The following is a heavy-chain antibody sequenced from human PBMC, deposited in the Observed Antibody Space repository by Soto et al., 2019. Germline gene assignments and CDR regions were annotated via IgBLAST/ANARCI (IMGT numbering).Heavy chain of an antibody. D-gene: IGHD5-12*01. CDR2: MNPNSGNT. V-gene: IGHV1-8*02. J-gene: IGHJ6*03. Sequence: GASVKVSCKASGYTFTSYDINWVRQATGQGLEWMGWMNPNSGNTGYAQKFQGRVTMTRNTAVSTAYMELSSLRSEDTAVYYCARGARIVATIGRYYYSMDAGGKGTTVTVPS. CDR1: GYTFTSYD. CDR3: ARGARIVATIGRYYYSMDA.